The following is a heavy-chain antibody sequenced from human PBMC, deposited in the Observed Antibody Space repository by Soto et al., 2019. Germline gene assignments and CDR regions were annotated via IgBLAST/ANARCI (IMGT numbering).Heavy chain of an antibody. J-gene: IGHJ4*02. CDR1: GFTFSDYY. D-gene: IGHD1-26*01. CDR3: ARDTGGSYDY. CDR2: SRNKANSYNT. Sequence: EVQLVESGGGLVQPGGSLRLSCAASGFTFSDYYMDWVRQVPGKGLEWVGRSRNKANSYNTEYAASVKGRFSISRDGSKDSMYLQMNSLKTEDTAVYCCARDTGGSYDYWGQGALVTVSS. V-gene: IGHV3-72*01.